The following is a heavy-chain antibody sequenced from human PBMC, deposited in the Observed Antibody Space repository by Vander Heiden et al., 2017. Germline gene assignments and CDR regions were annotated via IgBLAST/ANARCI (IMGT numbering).Heavy chain of an antibody. J-gene: IGHJ6*02. CDR3: ARIAGAGTYYYYGMDV. V-gene: IGHV4-39*01. Sequence: QLQLQESGPGLVKPSETLSLTCPVSGGSLSSSSYYWGWLRQPPGKGLEGIGSIYYSGSTYYNPSLKSRVTISVDTSKNQFSLKLSSVTAADTAVYYCARIAGAGTYYYYGMDVWGQGTTVTVSS. CDR2: IYYSGST. CDR1: GGSLSSSSYY. D-gene: IGHD6-19*01.